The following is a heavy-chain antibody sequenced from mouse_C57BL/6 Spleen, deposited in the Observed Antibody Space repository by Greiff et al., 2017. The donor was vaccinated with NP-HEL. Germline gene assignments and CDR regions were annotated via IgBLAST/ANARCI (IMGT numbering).Heavy chain of an antibody. CDR2: IDPEDGET. CDR3: ALTAQATWFAY. CDR1: GFNIKDYY. J-gene: IGHJ3*01. D-gene: IGHD3-2*02. Sequence: DVQLQESGAELVKPGASVKLSCTASGFNIKDYYMHWVKQRTEQGLEWIGRIDPEDGETKYAPKFQGKATITADKSSNTAYLQLSSLTSEDAAVYYCALTAQATWFAYWGQGTLVTVSA. V-gene: IGHV14-2*01.